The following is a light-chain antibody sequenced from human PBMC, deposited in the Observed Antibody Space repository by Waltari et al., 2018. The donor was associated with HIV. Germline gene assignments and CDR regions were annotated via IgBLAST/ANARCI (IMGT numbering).Light chain of an antibody. V-gene: IGKV3-15*01. CDR1: QSVSGN. CDR3: QQYIEWPLT. Sequence: IVMTQSPGTLSVSPGQRATLSCRASQSVSGNIAWYQQKPGQAPRLLIFAASTRATGVPARFSGSGFGTEFTLSITDLQSEDFVTYHCQQYIEWPLTFGQGTKV. J-gene: IGKJ1*01. CDR2: AAS.